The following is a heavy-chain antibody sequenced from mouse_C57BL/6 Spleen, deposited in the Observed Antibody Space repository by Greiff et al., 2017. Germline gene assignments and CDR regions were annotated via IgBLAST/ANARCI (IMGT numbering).Heavy chain of an antibody. CDR3: ARSITTVVANDY. CDR2: INPNYGTT. J-gene: IGHJ2*01. CDR1: GYSFTDYN. Sequence: LMEPGASVKISCKASGYSFTDYNMNWVKQSNGKSLEWIGVINPNYGTTSYNQKFKGKATLTVNQSSSTAYMQLNSLTSEDSAVYYGARSITTVVANDYWGQGTTLTVSS. V-gene: IGHV1-39*01. D-gene: IGHD1-1*01.